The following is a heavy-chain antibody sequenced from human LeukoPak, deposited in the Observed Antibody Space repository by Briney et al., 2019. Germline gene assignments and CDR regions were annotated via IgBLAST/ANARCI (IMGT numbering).Heavy chain of an antibody. CDR2: INGSGGST. Sequence: GGSLRLSCAASGFPLRNYAMSWVRQAPGKGLEWVSDINGSGGSTYYADSVKGRFTISRDNSKNTLYLQMNSLRAEDTAVYYCAKGLWFGELDYWGQGTLVTVSS. CDR3: AKGLWFGELDY. J-gene: IGHJ4*02. V-gene: IGHV3-23*01. D-gene: IGHD3-10*01. CDR1: GFPLRNYA.